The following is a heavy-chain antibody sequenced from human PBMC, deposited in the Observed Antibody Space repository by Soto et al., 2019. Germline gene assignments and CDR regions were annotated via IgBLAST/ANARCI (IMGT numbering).Heavy chain of an antibody. Sequence: GASVKVSCKASGYTFTGYYMHWVRQAPGQGLEWMGWINPNSGGTNYAQKFQGWVTMTRDTSISTAYMELSRLRSDDTAVYYCARDGRFSGGIVGARSYYGMDVWGQGTTVTVSS. V-gene: IGHV1-2*04. CDR3: ARDGRFSGGIVGARSYYGMDV. CDR2: INPNSGGT. D-gene: IGHD1-26*01. J-gene: IGHJ6*02. CDR1: GYTFTGYY.